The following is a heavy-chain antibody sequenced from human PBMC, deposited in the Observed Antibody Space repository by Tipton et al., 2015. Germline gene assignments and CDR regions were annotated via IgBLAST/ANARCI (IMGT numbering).Heavy chain of an antibody. CDR2: IYYTGST. CDR3: AREVWYNDSTGYDY. V-gene: IGHV4-61*01. CDR1: GASVTSGSYY. Sequence: LRLSCTVSGASVTSGSYYWSWIRQPPGKGLEWIGYIYYTGSTNYNPSLKGRVTISADTSKNQFSLHLSSVTAADTAVYYCAREVWYNDSTGYDYWGQGTLVTVSS. D-gene: IGHD3-22*01. J-gene: IGHJ4*02.